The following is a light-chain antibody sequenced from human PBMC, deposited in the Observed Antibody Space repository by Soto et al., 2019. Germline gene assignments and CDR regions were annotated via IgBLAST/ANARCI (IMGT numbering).Light chain of an antibody. Sequence: EIVMTQSPATLSVSPGERATLSCRASQSVSTNLAWYQQKPGQAPRLLMYGESTRATGIPARFSGSGSGTEFTHTIRSRQSEVFAVYCCQQYHNLPPYSFGQGTKLGIK. CDR2: GES. CDR1: QSVSTN. CDR3: QQYHNLPPYS. J-gene: IGKJ2*01. V-gene: IGKV3-15*01.